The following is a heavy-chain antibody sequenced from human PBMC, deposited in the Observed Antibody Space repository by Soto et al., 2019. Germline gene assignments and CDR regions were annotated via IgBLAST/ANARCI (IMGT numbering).Heavy chain of an antibody. CDR1: GDSMSSFTY. D-gene: IGHD2-21*02. CDR2: IYQSGST. J-gene: IGHJ4*02. V-gene: IGHV4-4*02. CDR3: ARGLNTAMDPWRFDS. Sequence: PSETLSLTCTVSGDSMSSFTYWTCVRRPPGKGLEWIGEIYQSGSTNYNPSLKSRVTISADKSNNQFSLRLSSVTAADTAVYYCARGLNTAMDPWRFDSWGQGTLVTVSS.